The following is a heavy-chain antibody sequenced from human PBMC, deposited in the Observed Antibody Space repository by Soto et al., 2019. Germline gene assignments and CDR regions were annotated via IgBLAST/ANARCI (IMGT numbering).Heavy chain of an antibody. CDR1: GYTFTSYA. CDR2: INTANGDT. V-gene: IGHV1-3*04. Sequence: QVQLVQSGAEVKKPGASVKVSCKASGYTFTSYAMHWVRQAPGQGLEWMGWINTANGDTHYSQKFQDRVTITRDTSASTAYMEVSSLRSEDTAIYYCARDEDVWGQGTTVTVSS. J-gene: IGHJ6*02. CDR3: ARDEDV.